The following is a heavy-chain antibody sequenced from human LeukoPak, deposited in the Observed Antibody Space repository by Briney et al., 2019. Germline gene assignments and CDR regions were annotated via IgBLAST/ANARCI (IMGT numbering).Heavy chain of an antibody. Sequence: SKTLSLTCTVSGGSISRSYYYWGWIRQPPGKGLEWIGSIYYSGSTYYNPSLKSRVTISVDTSKNQFSLKLSSVTAADTAVYYCAREQTSSGGSGFDPWGQGTLVTVSS. J-gene: IGHJ5*02. D-gene: IGHD4-23*01. CDR1: GGSISRSYYY. V-gene: IGHV4-39*07. CDR2: IYYSGST. CDR3: AREQTSSGGSGFDP.